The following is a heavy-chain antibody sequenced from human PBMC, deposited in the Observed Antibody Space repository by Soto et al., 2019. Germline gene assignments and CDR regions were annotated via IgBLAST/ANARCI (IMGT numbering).Heavy chain of an antibody. J-gene: IGHJ4*02. V-gene: IGHV1-18*01. CDR1: GYTFTSYG. CDR2: ISANNGNT. D-gene: IGHD5-12*01. Sequence: QVQLVQSGAEVKKPGASVKVSCKASGYTFTSYGINWVRQAPGQGLEWMGWISANNGNTHYAQKLQGRVTMTTDTPTSTAYLELRSLRSDDTAVYYCARVQSGYDFAYWGQGTLVTVSS. CDR3: ARVQSGYDFAY.